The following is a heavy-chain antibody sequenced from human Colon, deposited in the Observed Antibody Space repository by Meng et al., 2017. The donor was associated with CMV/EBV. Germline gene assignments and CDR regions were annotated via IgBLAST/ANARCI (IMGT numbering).Heavy chain of an antibody. CDR2: ISGGGTTS. CDR1: GFTFSSYA. CDR3: AKGAEYFDFWTAPD. V-gene: IGHV3-23*01. J-gene: IGHJ4*02. Sequence: GESLKISCAASGFTFSSYAMSWVRQAPGKGLEWVSAISGGGTTSFYADSVKGRFTISRDNSRNSLYLQMNSLRADDTAIYYCAKGAEYFDFWTAPDWGQGTLVTVSS. D-gene: IGHD3/OR15-3a*01.